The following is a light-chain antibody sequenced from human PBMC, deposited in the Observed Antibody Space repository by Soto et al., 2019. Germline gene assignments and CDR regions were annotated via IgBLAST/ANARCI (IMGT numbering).Light chain of an antibody. V-gene: IGLV1-47*01. CDR2: RNN. Sequence: QSVLTQPPSASGTPGQRVTISCSGSSSNIGSNYVYWYQHLPGTAPKLLIYRNNQRPSGVPVRFSGSKSDTSPSLAISGLRSEDEADYYCAAWDDSLSVWVFGGGTKLTVL. J-gene: IGLJ3*02. CDR1: SSNIGSNY. CDR3: AAWDDSLSVWV.